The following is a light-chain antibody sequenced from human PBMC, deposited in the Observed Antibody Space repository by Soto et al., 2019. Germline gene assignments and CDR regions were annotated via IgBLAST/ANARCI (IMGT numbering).Light chain of an antibody. CDR3: SSYTSSSSYV. V-gene: IGLV2-14*01. CDR1: SSDVGGYKY. CDR2: DVT. Sequence: QSDLSRAATVCRSPGQSISLSCTGTSSDVGGYKYVSWYQQHPDKAPKLIIYDVTNRPSGISNRFSGSKSGNTASLTISGLQAEDEADYYCSSYTSSSSYVFGTGTKVTVL. J-gene: IGLJ1*01.